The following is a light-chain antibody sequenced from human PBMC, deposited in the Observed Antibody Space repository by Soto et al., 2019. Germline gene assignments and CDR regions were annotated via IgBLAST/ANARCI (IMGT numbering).Light chain of an antibody. Sequence: QSALTQPASVSGSPGQSITISCTGTSSDVGGYNYVSWYQQHPGKAPKLMIYDVINRPSGVSNRFSGSKSGNTASLTISGLQAEDEADYYCSSYTSSSTVVFGGGTKLT. CDR2: DVI. CDR1: SSDVGGYNY. V-gene: IGLV2-14*01. J-gene: IGLJ2*01. CDR3: SSYTSSSTVV.